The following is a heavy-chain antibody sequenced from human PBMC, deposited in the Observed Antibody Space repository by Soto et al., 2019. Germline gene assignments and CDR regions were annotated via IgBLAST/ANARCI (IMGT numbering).Heavy chain of an antibody. CDR2: INSDGSST. CDR1: GFTFSSYW. CDR3: ARDGGYSSGWYMYDY. J-gene: IGHJ4*02. Sequence: GGSLRLSCAASGFTFSSYWMHWVRQAPGKGLVWVSRINSDGSSTSYADSVKGRFTISRDNAKNTLYLQMNSLRAEDTAVYYCARDGGYSSGWYMYDYWGQGTLVTVSS. D-gene: IGHD6-19*01. V-gene: IGHV3-74*01.